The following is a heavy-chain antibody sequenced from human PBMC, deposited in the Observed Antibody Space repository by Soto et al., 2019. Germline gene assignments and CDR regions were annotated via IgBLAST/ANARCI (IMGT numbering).Heavy chain of an antibody. D-gene: IGHD2-15*01. CDR2: IYPGDSRT. V-gene: IGHV5-51*01. J-gene: IGHJ5*02. CDR3: VRELAYGGTSDWFGP. CDR1: GYSFTSYW. Sequence: GESLKISCKGSGYSFTSYWIAWVRQMPGRGLEWMGIIYPGDSRTRYSPSFEGQVTISADKSISTAYLQWSSLKASDTAMYYCVRELAYGGTSDWFGPWGQGTLVTVSS.